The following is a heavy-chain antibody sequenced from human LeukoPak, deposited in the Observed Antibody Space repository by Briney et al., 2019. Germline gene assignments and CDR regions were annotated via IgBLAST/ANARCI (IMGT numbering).Heavy chain of an antibody. Sequence: PGGSLRLSCAASGFSFSDHSMHWVRQAPGQGLEWVSTISNSGDATFYADAVKGRFTISRDNSKNTLYLQMYSLRAEDTAIYYCAKAPPYTKYFDYWGQGTLLTVSS. CDR2: ISNSGDAT. D-gene: IGHD1-1*01. CDR1: GFSFSDHS. V-gene: IGHV3-23*01. CDR3: AKAPPYTKYFDY. J-gene: IGHJ4*02.